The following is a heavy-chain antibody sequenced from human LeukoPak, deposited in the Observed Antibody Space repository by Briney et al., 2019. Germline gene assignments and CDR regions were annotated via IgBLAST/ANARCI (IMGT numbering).Heavy chain of an antibody. J-gene: IGHJ3*02. CDR2: INSDGSST. V-gene: IGHV3-74*01. CDR1: GLTFSSYW. Sequence: PGGSLRLSCAASGLTFSSYWMHWVRQAPGKGLVGVSRINSDGSSTTYADSVKGRFTISRDNAKNTLYLQMNSLRAEDTAVYYCARVDLVVAATYHAFDIWGQGTMVTVSS. CDR3: ARVDLVVAATYHAFDI. D-gene: IGHD2-15*01.